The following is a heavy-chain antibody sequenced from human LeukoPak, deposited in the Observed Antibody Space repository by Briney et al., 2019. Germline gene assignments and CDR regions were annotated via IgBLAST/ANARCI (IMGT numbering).Heavy chain of an antibody. CDR1: GFTFSSYA. V-gene: IGHV3-23*01. Sequence: GGSLGLSCAASGFTFSSYAMSWVRQAPGKGLEWVSPISGSGGSTYYADSVKGRFTISRDNSKNTLYLQMNSLRAEDTAVYYCAKGLWFGEFNWFDPWGQGTLVTVSS. J-gene: IGHJ5*02. CDR2: ISGSGGST. CDR3: AKGLWFGEFNWFDP. D-gene: IGHD3-10*01.